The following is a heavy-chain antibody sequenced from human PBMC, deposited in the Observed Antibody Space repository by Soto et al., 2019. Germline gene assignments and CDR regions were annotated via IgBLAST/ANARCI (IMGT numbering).Heavy chain of an antibody. Sequence: EVQLVESGGGLVQPGGSLRLSCAASGFTFSSYWMSWVRQAPGKGLEWVANIKQDGSEKYYVDSVKGRFTISRDNAKNSLYLQMNSLRAEDTAVYYCARDPTYYYDSSGSLEAFDIWGQGTMVTVSS. CDR2: IKQDGSEK. V-gene: IGHV3-7*01. J-gene: IGHJ3*02. CDR3: ARDPTYYYDSSGSLEAFDI. CDR1: GFTFSSYW. D-gene: IGHD3-22*01.